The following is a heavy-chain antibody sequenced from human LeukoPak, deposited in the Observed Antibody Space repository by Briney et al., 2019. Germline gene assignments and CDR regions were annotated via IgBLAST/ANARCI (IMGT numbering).Heavy chain of an antibody. CDR1: GFTFSSYS. V-gene: IGHV3-21*01. Sequence: GGSLRLSCAASGFTFSSYSMNWVRQAPGKVMEWVSSIRSSSSYIYYAGSVKGRITIFRDNAKNSLDLQMNSLRAEDTAVYYCATDLDYGDYVGAFDIWGQGTMVTVSS. J-gene: IGHJ3*02. CDR2: IRSSSSYI. D-gene: IGHD4-17*01. CDR3: ATDLDYGDYVGAFDI.